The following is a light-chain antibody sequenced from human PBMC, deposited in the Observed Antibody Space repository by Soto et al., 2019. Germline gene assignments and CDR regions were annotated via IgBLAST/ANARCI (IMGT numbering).Light chain of an antibody. Sequence: QSVLTQSPSASASLGASVKLTCTLSSGHSSYAIAWHQQRPEKGPRYLMNLNTDGSHTKGDGIPDRFSGSSSGAERYLTISSLQSEDEADYYCQTWDTGTRVFGGGTKLTVL. CDR2: LNTDGSH. CDR1: SGHSSYA. CDR3: QTWDTGTRV. V-gene: IGLV4-69*01. J-gene: IGLJ3*02.